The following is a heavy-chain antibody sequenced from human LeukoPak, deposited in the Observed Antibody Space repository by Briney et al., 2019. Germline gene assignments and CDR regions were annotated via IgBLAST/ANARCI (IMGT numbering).Heavy chain of an antibody. D-gene: IGHD3-10*01. Sequence: PGRSLRLSCAASGFTFSSYAMHWVRQAPGKGLEWVANIKQDGSEKYYVDSVKGRFTISRDNAKNSLYLQMNSLRAEDTAVYYCARDQGTNWFDPWGQGTLVTVSS. V-gene: IGHV3-7*01. J-gene: IGHJ5*02. CDR1: GFTFSSYA. CDR2: IKQDGSEK. CDR3: ARDQGTNWFDP.